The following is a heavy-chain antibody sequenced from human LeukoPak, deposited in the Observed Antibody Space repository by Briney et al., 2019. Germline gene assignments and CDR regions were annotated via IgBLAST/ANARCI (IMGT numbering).Heavy chain of an antibody. CDR2: ITSSGSTI. J-gene: IGHJ4*02. V-gene: IGHV3-48*03. Sequence: GGSLRLSCAASGFTFSSFEMNWVRQAPGKGLEWVSYITSSGSTIYYADSVRGRFTISRDSAKNSLYLQMNSLGAEDTAVYYCARAYCGDDCYNYHFDHWGQGTLVTVSS. D-gene: IGHD2-21*02. CDR3: ARAYCGDDCYNYHFDH. CDR1: GFTFSSFE.